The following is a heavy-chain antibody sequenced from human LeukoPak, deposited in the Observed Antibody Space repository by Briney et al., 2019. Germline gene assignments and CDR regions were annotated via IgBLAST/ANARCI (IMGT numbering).Heavy chain of an antibody. CDR2: IYSDNT. J-gene: IGHJ6*04. CDR1: GFTVSSNS. D-gene: IGHD3-10*02. CDR3: AELGIAMIGGV. V-gene: IGHV3-53*01. Sequence: PGGSLRLSCTVSGFTVSSNSMSWVRHPPAKGLEWVSFIYSDNTHYSDSVKGRFTISRDNARNSLYLQMNSLRAEDTAVYYCAELGIAMIGGVWGKGTTVTISS.